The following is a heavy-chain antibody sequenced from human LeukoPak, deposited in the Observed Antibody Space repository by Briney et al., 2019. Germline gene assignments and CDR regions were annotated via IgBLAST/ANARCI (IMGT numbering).Heavy chain of an antibody. CDR3: ARDRETTYYYYYYGMDV. CDR2: LWYDGSNK. J-gene: IGHJ6*02. D-gene: IGHD4-17*01. CDR1: GFTFSSYG. V-gene: IGHV3-33*01. Sequence: TGGALRLSCAASGFTFSSYGMHWVRQAPGKGLEWVAVLWYDGSNKYYADSVKDRFTISRDNSKNTLYLQMNSLRAEDTAVYYCARDRETTYYYYYYGMDVWGQGTTVTVSS.